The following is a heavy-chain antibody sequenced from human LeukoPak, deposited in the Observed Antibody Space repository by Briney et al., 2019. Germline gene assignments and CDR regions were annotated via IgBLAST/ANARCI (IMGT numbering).Heavy chain of an antibody. V-gene: IGHV5-51*01. CDR1: GYSFTSYW. Sequence: GESLKISCKGSGYSFTSYWIGWVRQMPGKGLEWMGIIYPGDSDTRCSPSFQGQVTISADKSISTAYLQWSSLKASDTAMYYCARQSSGGYYDSSGYYTPFDYWGQGTLVTVSS. CDR2: IYPGDSDT. J-gene: IGHJ4*02. CDR3: ARQSSGGYYDSSGYYTPFDY. D-gene: IGHD3-22*01.